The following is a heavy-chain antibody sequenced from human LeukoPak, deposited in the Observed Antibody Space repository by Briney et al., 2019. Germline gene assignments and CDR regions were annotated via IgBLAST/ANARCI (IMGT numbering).Heavy chain of an antibody. CDR3: ARGRGCSGGSCYGNWFDP. CDR1: GYTFTSYD. J-gene: IGHJ5*02. CDR2: MNPNSGNT. D-gene: IGHD2-15*01. V-gene: IGHV1-8*03. Sequence: ASVKVSCKASGYTFTSYDINWVRQATGQGLEWMGWMNPNSGNTGYAQKFQGRVTITRNTSINTAYMELSSLRSEDTAVYYCARGRGCSGGSCYGNWFDPWGQGTLVTVSS.